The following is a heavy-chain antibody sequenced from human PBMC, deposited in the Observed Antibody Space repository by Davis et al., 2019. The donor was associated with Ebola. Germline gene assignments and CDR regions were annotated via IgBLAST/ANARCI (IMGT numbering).Heavy chain of an antibody. Sequence: SETLSLTCAVSGGSISSSNWWSWVRQPPGKGLEWIGEIYHSGSTNYNPSLKSRVTISVDKSKNQFSLKLSSVTAADTAVYYCARVAPASRPVAGRVLFDPWGQGTLVTVSS. CDR3: ARVAPASRPVAGRVLFDP. J-gene: IGHJ5*02. V-gene: IGHV4-4*02. D-gene: IGHD6-19*01. CDR1: GGSISSSNW. CDR2: IYHSGST.